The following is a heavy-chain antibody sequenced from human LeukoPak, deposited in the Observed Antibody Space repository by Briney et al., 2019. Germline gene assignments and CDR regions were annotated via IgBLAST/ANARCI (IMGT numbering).Heavy chain of an antibody. CDR2: IYYSGST. V-gene: IGHV4-59*01. CDR3: ARVADDSSGYPPYYFDY. D-gene: IGHD3-22*01. CDR1: GGAISSYY. Sequence: KPSETLSPTCTVSGGAISSYYWSWIRQPPRKGPGWIGYIYYSGSTNYNPSLKSRVTISVDTSKNQFSLKLSSVTAADTAVYYCARVADDSSGYPPYYFDYWGQGTLVTVSS. J-gene: IGHJ4*02.